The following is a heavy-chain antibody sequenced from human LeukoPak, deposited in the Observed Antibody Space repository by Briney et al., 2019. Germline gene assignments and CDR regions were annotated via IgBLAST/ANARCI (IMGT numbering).Heavy chain of an antibody. D-gene: IGHD3-10*01. CDR3: ATNYGSGNTDHYFDY. J-gene: IGHJ4*02. Sequence: GGSLRLSCAASGFTFNSYGIHWVRQAPGKGLEWVTVVWSDGTNKYCADSVKGRFTVSRDNSKNTLFLQMNSLRAEDTAVYYCATNYGSGNTDHYFDYWGQGTLVTVSS. CDR1: GFTFNSYG. CDR2: VWSDGTNK. V-gene: IGHV3-33*01.